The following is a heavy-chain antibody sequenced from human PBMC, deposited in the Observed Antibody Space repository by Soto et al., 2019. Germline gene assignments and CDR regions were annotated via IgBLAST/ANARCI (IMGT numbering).Heavy chain of an antibody. Sequence: PGGSLRLSCAASGFTFSSYAMSWVRQAPGKGLEWVSAISGSGGSTYYADSVKGRFTISRDNSKNTLYLQMNSLRAEDTAVYYCATLGDFWSGYPTYIDYWGQGTLVTVSS. V-gene: IGHV3-23*01. J-gene: IGHJ4*02. D-gene: IGHD3-3*01. CDR2: ISGSGGST. CDR3: ATLGDFWSGYPTYIDY. CDR1: GFTFSSYA.